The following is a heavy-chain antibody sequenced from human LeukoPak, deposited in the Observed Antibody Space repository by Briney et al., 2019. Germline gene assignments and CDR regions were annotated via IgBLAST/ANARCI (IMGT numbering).Heavy chain of an antibody. D-gene: IGHD6-13*01. CDR3: AKEVDSSSWYVPPDY. CDR1: GFTVSSNF. Sequence: GGSLRLSCAASGFTVSSNFMSWVRQAPGKGLECVSVIYSRGGTYYADSVQGRFTISRDNSKNTLYLQMNSLRAEDTAVYYCAKEVDSSSWYVPPDYWGQGTLVTVSS. V-gene: IGHV3-66*03. J-gene: IGHJ4*02. CDR2: IYSRGGT.